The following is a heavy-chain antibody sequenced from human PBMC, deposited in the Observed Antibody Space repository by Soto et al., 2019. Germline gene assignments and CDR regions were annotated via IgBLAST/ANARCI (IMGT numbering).Heavy chain of an antibody. CDR3: VRENRVSNMGLRA. CDR1: GFTFSGDW. Sequence: AGGSLRLSCAAYGFTFSGDWMHWVRQVPGKGLEWVSCIGHDGSRTRYAESVRGRFTISRDNAKNILYLQMNSLTVDDTAIYYCVRENRVSNMGLRAWGQGTLVTVSS. J-gene: IGHJ4*02. CDR2: IGHDGSRT. V-gene: IGHV3-74*01. D-gene: IGHD2-8*01.